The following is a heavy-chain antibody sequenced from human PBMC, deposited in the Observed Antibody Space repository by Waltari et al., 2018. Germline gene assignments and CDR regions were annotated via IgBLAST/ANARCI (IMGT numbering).Heavy chain of an antibody. V-gene: IGHV3-23*01. CDR2: INDAGGWT. CDR1: GFTFSTYA. J-gene: IGHJ4*02. CDR3: AKYANPSSYLDY. D-gene: IGHD6-6*01. Sequence: EVQVLESGGGLVQPGGSLRLSCAASGFTFSTYAMGWVRQPPGKGLGWLSAINDAGGWTSHADSVRGRFTISRDNSKNILYLQMNDLRVEDTAIYYCAKYANPSSYLDYWGQGTLVTVSS.